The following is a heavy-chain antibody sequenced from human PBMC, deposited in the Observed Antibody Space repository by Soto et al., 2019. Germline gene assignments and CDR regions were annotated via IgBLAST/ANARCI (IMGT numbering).Heavy chain of an antibody. J-gene: IGHJ6*02. CDR3: ARETTPYFYGSGSYYGMDV. V-gene: IGHV1-2*02. CDR1: GYTFTGYY. D-gene: IGHD3-10*01. Sequence: ASVKVSCKASGYTFTGYYMHWVRQAPGQGLEWMGWINPNSGGTNYAQKFQGRVTMTRDTSISTAYMELSRLRSDDTAVSYCARETTPYFYGSGSYYGMDVWGQGTPVTVSS. CDR2: INPNSGGT.